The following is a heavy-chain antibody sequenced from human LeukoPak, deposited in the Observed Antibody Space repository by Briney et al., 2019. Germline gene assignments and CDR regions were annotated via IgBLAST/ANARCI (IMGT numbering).Heavy chain of an antibody. J-gene: IGHJ6*04. CDR2: INPNSGGT. CDR3: ACSTTGTTWGLYGMDV. Sequence: ASVKVSCKASGYTFTGYYMHWVRQAPGQGLEWMGWINPNSGGTNYAQKFQGWVTMTRDTSISTAYMELSRLRSDDTAVYYCACSTTGTTWGLYGMDVWGKGTMVTVSS. CDR1: GYTFTGYY. D-gene: IGHD1-1*01. V-gene: IGHV1-2*04.